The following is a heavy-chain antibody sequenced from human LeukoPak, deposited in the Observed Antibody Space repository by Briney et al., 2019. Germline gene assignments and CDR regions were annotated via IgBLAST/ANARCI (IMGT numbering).Heavy chain of an antibody. J-gene: IGHJ5*02. CDR2: IIPIFGTA. V-gene: IGHV1-69*13. Sequence: GASVKVSCKASGGTFSSYAISWVRQAPGQGLEWMGGIIPIFGTANYAQKFQGRVTITADESTSTAYMELSSLRSEDTAVYYCARALYSYGSYNWFDPWGQGTLVTVSS. CDR1: GGTFSSYA. D-gene: IGHD5-18*01. CDR3: ARALYSYGSYNWFDP.